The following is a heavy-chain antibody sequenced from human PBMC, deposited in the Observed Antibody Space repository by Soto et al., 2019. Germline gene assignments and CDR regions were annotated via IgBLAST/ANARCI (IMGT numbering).Heavy chain of an antibody. V-gene: IGHV3-23*01. CDR1: GFTFSSYA. J-gene: IGHJ3*02. CDR2: ISGRGGST. CDR3: AKEGSSRGGAFDI. D-gene: IGHD6-13*01. Sequence: EVQLLESGGGLVQPGGSLRLSCAASGFTFSSYAMSWVRQAPGRGLEGVSAISGRGGSTYYADSVKGRFTISRDNSKNTLYLQMNSLRAEDTAVYYCAKEGSSRGGAFDIWGQGTMVTVSS.